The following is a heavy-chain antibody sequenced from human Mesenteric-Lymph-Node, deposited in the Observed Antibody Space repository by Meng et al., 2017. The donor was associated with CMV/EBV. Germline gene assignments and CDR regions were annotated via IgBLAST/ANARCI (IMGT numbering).Heavy chain of an antibody. CDR1: GFTFSSYA. Sequence: GESLKISCAASGFTFSSYAMSWVRQAPGKGLEWVSVIYSGGSTYYADSVEGRFTVSRDNSKNTLYLQMNSLRAEDTAVYYCARASGYCSSSSCYEFDYWGQGTLVTVSS. V-gene: IGHV3-53*01. D-gene: IGHD2-2*01. CDR2: IYSGGST. J-gene: IGHJ4*02. CDR3: ARASGYCSSSSCYEFDY.